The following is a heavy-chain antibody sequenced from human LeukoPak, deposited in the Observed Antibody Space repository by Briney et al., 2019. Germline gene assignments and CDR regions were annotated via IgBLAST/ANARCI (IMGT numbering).Heavy chain of an antibody. Sequence: GGSLRLSCAASGFTFSSYSMNWVRQAPGKGLEWVSAISGSGGSTYYADPVKGRFTISRDNSKNTLYLQMNSLRAEDTAVYYCAKDWSPVRVSQLEPLEVEIFDYWGQGTLVTVSS. CDR1: GFTFSSYS. CDR3: AKDWSPVRVSQLEPLEVEIFDY. CDR2: ISGSGGST. V-gene: IGHV3-23*01. D-gene: IGHD1-1*01. J-gene: IGHJ4*02.